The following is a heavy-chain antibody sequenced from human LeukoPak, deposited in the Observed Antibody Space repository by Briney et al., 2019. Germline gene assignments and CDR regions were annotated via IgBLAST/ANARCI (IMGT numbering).Heavy chain of an antibody. CDR3: ARELMGYYYYMDV. D-gene: IGHD2-8*01. CDR1: GGSISSGDYY. CDR2: IYYSGST. V-gene: IGHV4-30-4*08. Sequence: SETLSLTCTVSGGSISSGDYYWSWIRQPLGKGLEWIGYIYYSGSTYYNPSLKSRVTISVDTSKNQFSLKLSSVTAADTAVYYCARELMGYYYYMDVWGKGTTATVSS. J-gene: IGHJ6*03.